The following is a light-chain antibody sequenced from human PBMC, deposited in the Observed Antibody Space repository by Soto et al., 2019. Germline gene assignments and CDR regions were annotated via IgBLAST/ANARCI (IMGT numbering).Light chain of an antibody. J-gene: IGLJ2*01. CDR2: EVS. V-gene: IGLV2-14*01. CDR1: RSDVGGYNY. Sequence: QSALTQPASVSGSPGQSITISCTGTRSDVGGYNYVSWYQQHPDKAPKLMIYEVSNRPSGVSNRFSGSKSGNTASLTISGLQAEDEADYYCSSYTSSSTVVFGGGTKLTVL. CDR3: SSYTSSSTVV.